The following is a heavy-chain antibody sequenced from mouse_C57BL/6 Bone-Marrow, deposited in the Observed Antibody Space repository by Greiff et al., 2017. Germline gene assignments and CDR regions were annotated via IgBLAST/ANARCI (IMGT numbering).Heavy chain of an antibody. V-gene: IGHV1-81*01. D-gene: IGHD2-3*01. CDR3: ARSDGYYGY. Sequence: VQLQQSGAELARPGASVKLSCKASGYTFPSYGISWVKQRTGQGLEWIGEIYPRSGNTYYNEKFKGNATLTAEKSSRTAYMELRSLTSENSAFYFCARSDGYYGYWGQGTTLTVSS. CDR1: GYTFPSYG. CDR2: IYPRSGNT. J-gene: IGHJ2*01.